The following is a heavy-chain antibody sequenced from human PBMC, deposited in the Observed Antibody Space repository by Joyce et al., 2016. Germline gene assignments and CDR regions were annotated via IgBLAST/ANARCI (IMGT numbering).Heavy chain of an antibody. CDR3: ATSDFWSGYSIDYYYSGLDV. D-gene: IGHD3-3*01. J-gene: IGHJ6*02. CDR2: IKSKSEGGTT. CDR1: GLPFNNAW. Sequence: EVQLVESGGGLVRPGGSLRLSCATSGLPFNNAWMYWVRQAPGKWLELLCRIKSKSEGGTTDYAAPVKGRFISLRDDSKNTLYLQMNSLKTEDTAVYFCATSDFWSGYSIDYYYSGLDVWGQGTTVSVFS. V-gene: IGHV3-15*01.